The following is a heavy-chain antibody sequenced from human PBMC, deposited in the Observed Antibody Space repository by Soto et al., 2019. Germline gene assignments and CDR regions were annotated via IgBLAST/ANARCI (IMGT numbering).Heavy chain of an antibody. J-gene: IGHJ4*02. D-gene: IGHD1-20*01. V-gene: IGHV3-30-3*01. Sequence: QVQLVASGGGVVQPGRSLRLSCAASGFTFSSYAMHWVRQAPGKGLEWVAVISYDGGNKYYADSVKGRFTISRDNSKNTLYLQMNSLRAEDTAVYYCASDGVRDITRPWSLVDCWGQGTLVTVSS. CDR3: ASDGVRDITRPWSLVDC. CDR1: GFTFSSYA. CDR2: ISYDGGNK.